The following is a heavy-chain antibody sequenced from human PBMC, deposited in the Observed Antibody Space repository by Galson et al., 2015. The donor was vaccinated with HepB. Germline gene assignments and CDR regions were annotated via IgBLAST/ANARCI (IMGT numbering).Heavy chain of an antibody. V-gene: IGHV3-21*01. J-gene: IGHJ4*02. CDR2: ISGSSSYI. D-gene: IGHD3-3*01. Sequence: SLRLSCAASGFTFSSYSMNWVRQAPGKGLEWVSSISGSSSYIYYADSVKGRFTISRDNAKNSLYLQMNSLRAEDTAVYYCARHFGDFWSGYSLWGQGTLVTVSS. CDR1: GFTFSSYS. CDR3: ARHFGDFWSGYSL.